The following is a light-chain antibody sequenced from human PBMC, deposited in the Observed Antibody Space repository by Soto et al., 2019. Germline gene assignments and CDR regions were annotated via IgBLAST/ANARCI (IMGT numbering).Light chain of an antibody. J-gene: IGLJ1*01. V-gene: IGLV1-47*02. CDR3: AAWEYNLSTYV. CDR1: SSSIGTNF. CDR2: CNN. Sequence: QSVLTQPPSASGTPGQRVSISCSGYSSSIGTNFVYWYQQLPGTAPKVLIHCNNQRPSGVPDRFSGSTSGTSASLAISGLRSEDEADYYCAAWEYNLSTYVFRSATTVTVL.